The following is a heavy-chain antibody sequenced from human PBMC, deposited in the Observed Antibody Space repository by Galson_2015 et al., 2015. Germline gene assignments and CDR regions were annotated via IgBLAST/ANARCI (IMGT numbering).Heavy chain of an antibody. CDR3: ARGFADYFDY. D-gene: IGHD2-21*01. Sequence: SLRLSCAASGFTFSSYAMSWVRQALGKGLEWVSVISARDDGTYYADSVKGRFTISRDNFKNMLYVQMNKLRAEDTAVYYCARGFADYFDYWGQGTLVTVSS. CDR2: ISARDDGT. CDR1: GFTFSSYA. V-gene: IGHV3-23*01. J-gene: IGHJ4*02.